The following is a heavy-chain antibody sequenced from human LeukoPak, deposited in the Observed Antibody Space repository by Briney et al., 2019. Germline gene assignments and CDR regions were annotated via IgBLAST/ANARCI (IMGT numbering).Heavy chain of an antibody. Sequence: GRSLRLSCAASGFTFSHYWMSWVRQAPGKGLERVASIKQDGSQKYYGDSVKGRFTISRDNAENSLYLQMNSLRAEDTAFYYCAKDDNSWSLDYWGQGTLVTVSS. V-gene: IGHV3-7*01. CDR1: GFTFSHYW. D-gene: IGHD6-13*01. CDR3: AKDDNSWSLDY. J-gene: IGHJ4*02. CDR2: IKQDGSQK.